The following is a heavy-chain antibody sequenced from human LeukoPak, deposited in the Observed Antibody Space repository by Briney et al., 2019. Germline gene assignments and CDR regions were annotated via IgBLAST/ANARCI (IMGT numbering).Heavy chain of an antibody. CDR3: ARVGAPRPYFDY. CDR2: INTNTGNP. J-gene: IGHJ4*02. CDR1: GYTFTSYA. Sequence: ASVKVSCKASGYTFTSYAMNWVRQAPGQGLEWMGWINTNTGNPTYAQGFTGRFVFSLDTYVSTAYLQISSLKAEDTAVYYCARVGAPRPYFDYWGQGTLVTVSS. V-gene: IGHV7-4-1*02.